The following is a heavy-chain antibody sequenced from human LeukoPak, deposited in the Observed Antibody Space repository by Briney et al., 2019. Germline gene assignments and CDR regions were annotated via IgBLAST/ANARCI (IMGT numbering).Heavy chain of an antibody. V-gene: IGHV4-30-4*01. D-gene: IGHD5-12*01. CDR2: IYYSGST. J-gene: IGHJ4*02. Sequence: SETLSLTCTVSGGSISSGDYYWSWIRQPPGKGLEWIGYIYYSGSTYYNPSLKSRFTISVDTSKNQFSLKLSSVTAADTAVYYCARAGGYDPQHDYWGQGTLVTVSS. CDR1: GGSISSGDYY. CDR3: ARAGGYDPQHDY.